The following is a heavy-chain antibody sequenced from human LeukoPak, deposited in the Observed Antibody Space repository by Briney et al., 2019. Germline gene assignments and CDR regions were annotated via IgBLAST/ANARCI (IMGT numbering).Heavy chain of an antibody. V-gene: IGHV3-48*04. J-gene: IGHJ6*04. Sequence: QSGGSLRLSCAASGFSFSSHGMNWVRQAPGKGLEWVSYISSSGSTIYYADSVKGRFTISRDNAKNSLYLQMNSLRAEDTAVCYCAELGITMIGGVWGKGTTVTISS. CDR2: ISSSGSTI. CDR1: GFSFSSHG. CDR3: AELGITMIGGV. D-gene: IGHD3-10*02.